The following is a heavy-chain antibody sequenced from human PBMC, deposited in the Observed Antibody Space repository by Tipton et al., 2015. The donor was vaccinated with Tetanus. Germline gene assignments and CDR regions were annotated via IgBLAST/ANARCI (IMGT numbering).Heavy chain of an antibody. V-gene: IGHV4-59*12. D-gene: IGHD5-12*01. CDR1: GGSISTSY. CDR2: ISNLGRT. CDR3: TRDSGSGYVGDF. J-gene: IGHJ4*02. Sequence: TLSLTCTVSGGSISTSYWTWIRQSPGKGLEWIGYISNLGRTNYNPSLRSRLTISVDTSKNQFSLKLSSVTAADTAVYYCTRDSGSGYVGDFWGQGTLVTVSS.